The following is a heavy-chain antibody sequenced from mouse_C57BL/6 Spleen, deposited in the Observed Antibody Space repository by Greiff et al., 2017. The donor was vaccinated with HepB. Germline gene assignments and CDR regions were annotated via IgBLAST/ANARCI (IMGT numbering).Heavy chain of an antibody. CDR1: GYTFTDYY. CDR3: VRNRPGFAY. CDR2: IHPNNGGT. Sequence: EVQLQQSGPELVKPGASVKISCKASGYTFTDYYMNWVKQSHGKSLEWIGDIHPNNGGTSYNQKFKGKATLTVDKSSSTAYMELLSLPSEDSAVYYCVRNRPGFAYWGQGTLVTVSA. V-gene: IGHV1-26*01. J-gene: IGHJ3*01.